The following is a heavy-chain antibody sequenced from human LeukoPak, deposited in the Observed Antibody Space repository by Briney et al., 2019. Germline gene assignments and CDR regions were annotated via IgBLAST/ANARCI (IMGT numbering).Heavy chain of an antibody. J-gene: IGHJ5*01. CDR3: VRHDGRGGATMGAFDS. Sequence: SETLSLTCTISAASSSSSSHHWGWIRQSPGKGLEWIGSIYYGQTIYYNPSLNSRVTISVVTSKDQFTLQLNSVTAADTAVYYCVRHDGRGGATMGAFDSWGQGSLVTVSS. CDR1: AASSSSSSHH. D-gene: IGHD4/OR15-4a*01. CDR2: IYYGQTI. V-gene: IGHV4-39*01.